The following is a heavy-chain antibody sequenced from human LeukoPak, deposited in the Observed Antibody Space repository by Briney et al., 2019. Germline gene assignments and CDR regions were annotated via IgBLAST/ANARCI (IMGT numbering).Heavy chain of an antibody. V-gene: IGHV1-18*01. CDR1: XYTXTXYG. J-gene: IGHJ4*02. Sequence: ASVKVXCQASXYTXTXYGITXXRXXPGQGLEWMGWVSPYYGNTDYAQNLQGRVTMTTDTSTSTAYMELRSLRSDDTAVYYCARGRFGDISFDYWGQGTLVTVSS. CDR3: ARGRFGDISFDY. CDR2: VSPYYGNT. D-gene: IGHD3-10*01.